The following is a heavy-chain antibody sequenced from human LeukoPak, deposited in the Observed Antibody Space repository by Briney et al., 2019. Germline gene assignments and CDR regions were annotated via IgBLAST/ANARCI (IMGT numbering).Heavy chain of an antibody. Sequence: PGGSLRLSCAASEFTFSSYAMNWVRQAPGKGLEWVSTISGSGGGTYYADSVKGRFTISRDNSKNTLYLQMNSLRAEDTAVYYCAKAYAGNTYYYGMDVWGQGTTVTVSS. CDR2: ISGSGGGT. V-gene: IGHV3-23*01. J-gene: IGHJ6*02. D-gene: IGHD4-23*01. CDR1: EFTFSSYA. CDR3: AKAYAGNTYYYGMDV.